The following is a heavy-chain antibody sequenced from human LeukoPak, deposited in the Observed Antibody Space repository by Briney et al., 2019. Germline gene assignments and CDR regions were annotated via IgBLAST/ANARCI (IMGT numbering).Heavy chain of an antibody. V-gene: IGHV3-30*04. Sequence: GGSLRLSCSASRFSFSSYAIHWVRQAPGKGLEWVAVISSDGNNKYYADSVQGRFTISRDNSRNRVYLQMNSLGAEDTAVYYCAREPCTGDSCYYFDYWGQGTLVTVSS. CDR2: ISSDGNNK. D-gene: IGHD2-15*01. CDR1: RFSFSSYA. J-gene: IGHJ4*02. CDR3: AREPCTGDSCYYFDY.